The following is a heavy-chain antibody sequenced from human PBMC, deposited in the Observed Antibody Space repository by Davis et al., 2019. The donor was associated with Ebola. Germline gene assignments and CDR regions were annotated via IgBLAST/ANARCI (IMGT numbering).Heavy chain of an antibody. Sequence: GESLKISCAASGFTFSSYSMNWVRQAPGKGLEWVSYISSSSSTIYYADSVKGRFTISRDNAKNSLYLQMNSLRAEDTAVYYCARDPVVPAAMRGYYYYYGMDVWGKGTTVTVSS. D-gene: IGHD2-2*01. J-gene: IGHJ6*04. V-gene: IGHV3-48*04. CDR3: ARDPVVPAAMRGYYYYYGMDV. CDR1: GFTFSSYS. CDR2: ISSSSSTI.